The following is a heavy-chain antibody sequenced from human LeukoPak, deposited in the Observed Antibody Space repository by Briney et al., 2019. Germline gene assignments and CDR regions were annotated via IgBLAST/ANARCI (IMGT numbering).Heavy chain of an antibody. CDR2: ISSSSSYK. CDR3: ARETYYDTSGLDY. CDR1: GFTFSSYS. V-gene: IGHV3-21*01. D-gene: IGHD3-22*01. Sequence: PGGSLRLSCAASGFTFSSYSMNCVRQAPGKGLEWVSSISSSSSYKSYADSVKGRFTISRDNAKNSLYLQMNSLRAEDTAVYYCARETYYDTSGLDYWGQGTLVTVSS. J-gene: IGHJ4*02.